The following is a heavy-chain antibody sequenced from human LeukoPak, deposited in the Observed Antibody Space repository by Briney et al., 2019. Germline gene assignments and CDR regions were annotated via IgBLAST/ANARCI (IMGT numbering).Heavy chain of an antibody. D-gene: IGHD3-3*01. CDR3: ARGGPEYDFWSGYYSD. J-gene: IGHJ4*02. CDR1: GYTFTSYG. CDR2: ISAYNGNT. Sequence: ASAKVSCKASGYTFTSYGISWVRQAPGQGLEWMGWISAYNGNTNYAQKLQGRVTMTTDTSTSTAYMELRSLRSDDTAVYYCARGGPEYDFWSGYYSDWGQGTLVTVSS. V-gene: IGHV1-18*01.